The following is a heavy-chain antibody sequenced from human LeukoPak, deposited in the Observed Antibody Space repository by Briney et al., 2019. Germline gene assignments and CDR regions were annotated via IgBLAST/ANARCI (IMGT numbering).Heavy chain of an antibody. D-gene: IGHD3-10*01. CDR3: ARDSYGSGSRRDC. CDR2: IYSGGNT. V-gene: IGHV3-53*01. CDR1: GFTFSSNY. Sequence: PGGSLRLSCAASGFTFSSNYMSWVRQAPGKGLEWVSIIYSGGNTYYADSVKGRFTISRDNSKNTLYLQMNSLRAEDTAIYYCARDSYGSGSRRDCWGQGTLVTVSS. J-gene: IGHJ4*02.